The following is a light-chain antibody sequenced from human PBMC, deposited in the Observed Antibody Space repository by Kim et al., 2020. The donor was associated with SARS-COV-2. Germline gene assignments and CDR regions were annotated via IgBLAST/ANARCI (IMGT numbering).Light chain of an antibody. CDR1: PSVDIS. V-gene: IGKV3-11*01. Sequence: PGGRATLPCRASPSVDISLAWCQQTTGQPPRLLIYDAAIRAAGVPDRFSGSGSGTDFTLTIASLAPEDFAVYYCQQRGSWPPALTFGGGTKVDIK. J-gene: IGKJ4*01. CDR3: QQRGSWPPALT. CDR2: DAA.